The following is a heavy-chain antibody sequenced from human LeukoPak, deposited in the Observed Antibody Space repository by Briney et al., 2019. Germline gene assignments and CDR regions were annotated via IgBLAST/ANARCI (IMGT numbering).Heavy chain of an antibody. CDR1: GFTVSSNY. D-gene: IGHD4-17*01. CDR3: ARYGSYGYYLDY. CDR2: IYSSGTT. V-gene: IGHV3-66*01. Sequence: PGGSLRLSCAASGFTVSSNYMSWVRQAPGKGLEWVSVIYSSGTTFYADSVKGRFTISRDNSENTLYLQMNSLRAEDTAVYYCARYGSYGYYLDYWGQGTLVTVSS. J-gene: IGHJ4*02.